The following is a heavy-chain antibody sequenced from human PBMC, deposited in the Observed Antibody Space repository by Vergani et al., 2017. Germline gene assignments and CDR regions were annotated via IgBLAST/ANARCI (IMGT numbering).Heavy chain of an antibody. J-gene: IGHJ6*02. CDR2: NYTSGST. V-gene: IGHV4-61*02. CDR3: AREGIDYGDYGLYYYGMDV. D-gene: IGHD4-17*01. CDR1: GGSISSGSYY. Sequence: QVQLQESGPGLVKPSQTLSLTCTVSGGSISSGSYYWSWIRQPAGKGLEWIGRNYTSGSTNFNPSRKSRVTISVDTSKNQFSLKLSSVTAADTAVYYCAREGIDYGDYGLYYYGMDVWGQGTTVTVSS.